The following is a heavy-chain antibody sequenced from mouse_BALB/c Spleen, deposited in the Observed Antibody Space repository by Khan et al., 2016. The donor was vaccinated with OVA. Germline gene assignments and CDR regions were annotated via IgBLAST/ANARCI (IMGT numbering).Heavy chain of an antibody. CDR3: ARVYGGDVDY. CDR1: GYSITSDYA. V-gene: IGHV3-2*02. CDR2: ISYSGNT. D-gene: IGHD1-1*01. Sequence: VQLKESGPGLVKPSQSLSLTCTVTGYSITSDYAWNWIRQFPGNKLEWMGFISYSGNTNYNPSLKSRISTTRDTSQNQFFLQLNSVTTEDTAIYYCARVYGGDVDYWGQGTTLTFSS. J-gene: IGHJ2*01.